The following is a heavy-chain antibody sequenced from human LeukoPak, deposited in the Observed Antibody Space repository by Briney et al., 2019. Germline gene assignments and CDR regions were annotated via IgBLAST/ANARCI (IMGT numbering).Heavy chain of an antibody. CDR1: GYSISSAYY. D-gene: IGHD5-12*01. CDR2: MYHSGST. V-gene: IGHV4-38-2*02. Sequence: SETLSLTCSVSGYSISSAYYWGWIRQPPGKGLEWIGTMYHSGSTNYNPSLKSRVTISVDTSKNQFSLKLSSVTAADTAVYYCARGQTYSGYDFDYWGQGTLVTVSS. J-gene: IGHJ4*02. CDR3: ARGQTYSGYDFDY.